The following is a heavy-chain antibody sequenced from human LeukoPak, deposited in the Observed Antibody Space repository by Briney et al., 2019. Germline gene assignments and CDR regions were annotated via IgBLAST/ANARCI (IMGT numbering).Heavy chain of an antibody. V-gene: IGHV3-30*18. J-gene: IGHJ1*01. Sequence: GGSLRLSCVASGFTFSSYGMHWVRQAPGKGLEWVAVISHDDSNKYYADSVKGRFSISRDNSKNTLYLQMNSLRTEDTAVYYCAKDPYSRAFEHFQHWGQGTLVTVSS. CDR3: AKDPYSRAFEHFQH. CDR2: ISHDDSNK. D-gene: IGHD1-26*01. CDR1: GFTFSSYG.